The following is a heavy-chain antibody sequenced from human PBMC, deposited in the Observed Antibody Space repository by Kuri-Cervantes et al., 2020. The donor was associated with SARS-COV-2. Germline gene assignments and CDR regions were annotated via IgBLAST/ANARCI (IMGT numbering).Heavy chain of an antibody. Sequence: GSLRLSCAVSGGSISSSNWWSWVRQPPGKGLEWIGEIYHSGSTNYNPSLKSRVTISVDKSKNQFSLKLSSVTAADTAVYYCARVKRITIFGVSTNKAYYFDYWGQGTLVTVSS. J-gene: IGHJ4*02. CDR1: GGSISSSNW. CDR3: ARVKRITIFGVSTNKAYYFDY. CDR2: IYHSGST. V-gene: IGHV4-4*02. D-gene: IGHD3-3*01.